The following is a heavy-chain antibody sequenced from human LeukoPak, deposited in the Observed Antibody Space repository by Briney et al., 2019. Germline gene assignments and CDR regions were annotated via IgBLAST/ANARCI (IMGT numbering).Heavy chain of an antibody. Sequence: GGSLRFSCAASGFTFSNYWMHWVRQAPGELLVWVSRINSVGSSTSYADSVKGRFTISRDNAKNTLYLQMNCLRAEDTAVYYCARVSSGSYFGYYYYYMDVWGKGTTVTVSS. CDR3: ARVSSGSYFGYYYYYMDV. J-gene: IGHJ6*03. V-gene: IGHV3-74*01. CDR1: GFTFSNYW. D-gene: IGHD1-26*01. CDR2: INSVGSST.